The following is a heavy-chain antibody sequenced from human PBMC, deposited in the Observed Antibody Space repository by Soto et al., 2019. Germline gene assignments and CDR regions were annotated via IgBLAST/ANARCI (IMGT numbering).Heavy chain of an antibody. CDR1: GYTFATYA. Sequence: QVQLVQSGAEVKKPGASVKVSCKASGYTFATYAFTWVRQAPGQGPEWVGWISAENGDTNYAENVQGRITMTTDTSTSTAYMELTNLGPDDTAVYYCAREGWFGYQKGMDVWGQGTTVSVSS. V-gene: IGHV1-18*01. CDR2: ISAENGDT. CDR3: AREGWFGYQKGMDV. J-gene: IGHJ6*02. D-gene: IGHD3-10*01.